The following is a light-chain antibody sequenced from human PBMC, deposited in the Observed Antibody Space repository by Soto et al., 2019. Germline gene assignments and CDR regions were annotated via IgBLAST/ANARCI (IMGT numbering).Light chain of an antibody. Sequence: QLVLTKSSSASASLGSSVKPTCTLSTGHSSYIIAWHQQQPGKAPRYLMKLEGSGSYNKGSGVPDRFSGYSAGADRYLTISNLQFEDEADYYCETWDSNTRVFGTGTKLTVL. CDR2: LEGSGSY. J-gene: IGLJ1*01. CDR3: ETWDSNTRV. CDR1: TGHSSYI. V-gene: IGLV4-60*02.